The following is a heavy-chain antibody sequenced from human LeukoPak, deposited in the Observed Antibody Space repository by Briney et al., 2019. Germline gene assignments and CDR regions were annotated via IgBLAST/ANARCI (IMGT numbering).Heavy chain of an antibody. V-gene: IGHV4-39*01. D-gene: IGHD2-2*01. J-gene: IGHJ3*02. CDR2: FYYSGST. Sequence: WETLSLTCTVSGGSISSSSYYWGRIRQPPGKGLEWIGRFYYSGSTYYNPSLKSRVTISVDTSKNQFSLKLSSVTAADTAVYYCARPTSEHDFVVVPAAPVGAFDIWGQGTMVTVSS. CDR3: ARPTSEHDFVVVPAAPVGAFDI. CDR1: GGSISSSSYY.